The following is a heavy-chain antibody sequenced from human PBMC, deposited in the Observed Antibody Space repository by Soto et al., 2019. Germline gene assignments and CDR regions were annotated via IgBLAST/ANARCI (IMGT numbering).Heavy chain of an antibody. Sequence: GGSLRLSCAASGFTFSSYWMSWVRQAPGKGLEWVANIKQDGSEKYYVDSVKGRFTISRDNAKNSLYLQMNSLRAEDTAVYYCARDPRHDFWSGYFDTGGDYWGQGTLVTVSS. V-gene: IGHV3-7*01. CDR1: GFTFSSYW. CDR2: IKQDGSEK. J-gene: IGHJ4*02. CDR3: ARDPRHDFWSGYFDTGGDY. D-gene: IGHD3-3*01.